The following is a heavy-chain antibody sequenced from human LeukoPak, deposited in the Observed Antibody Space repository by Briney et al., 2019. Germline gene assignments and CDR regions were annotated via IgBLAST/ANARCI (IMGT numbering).Heavy chain of an antibody. Sequence: GRSLRLSCAASGFTFSSYAMHWVRQAPGKGLEWVAVISYDGSNKYHADSVKGRFTISRDNSKNTLYLQMNSLRAEDTAVYYCARDGLAAEIDYWGQGTLVTVSS. CDR2: ISYDGSNK. V-gene: IGHV3-30-3*01. CDR1: GFTFSSYA. CDR3: ARDGLAAEIDY. D-gene: IGHD6-25*01. J-gene: IGHJ4*02.